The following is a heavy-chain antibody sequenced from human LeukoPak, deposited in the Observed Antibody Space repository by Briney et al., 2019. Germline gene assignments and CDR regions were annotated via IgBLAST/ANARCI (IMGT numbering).Heavy chain of an antibody. CDR2: ISGSGDST. D-gene: IGHD1-26*01. Sequence: GGSLRLPCAASGFTFSSYVMSWVRQAPGKGLEWVSAISGSGDSTYYADSVKGRFTISRDNSKNTLYLQMNSLRAEDTAVYYCAKTLKSGRYLSNALDIWGQGTMVTVSS. V-gene: IGHV3-23*01. CDR1: GFTFSSYV. CDR3: AKTLKSGRYLSNALDI. J-gene: IGHJ3*02.